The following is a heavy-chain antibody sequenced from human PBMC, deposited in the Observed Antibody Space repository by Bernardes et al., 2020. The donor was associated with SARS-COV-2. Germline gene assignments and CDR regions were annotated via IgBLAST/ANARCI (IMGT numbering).Heavy chain of an antibody. CDR2: IYWDGDK. Sequence: SGPTLVKPTQTLTLTCTFSGFSLSSTGESVGWIRQPPGKALEWLALIYWDGDKRYSLSLKSRLTITKDTSKNQVVLTMTNMDPVDTATYYCAHRRGYTYGVIRGYFDYWGQGTLVTVSS. V-gene: IGHV2-5*02. CDR3: AHRRGYTYGVIRGYFDY. J-gene: IGHJ4*02. CDR1: GFSLSSTGES. D-gene: IGHD3-16*02.